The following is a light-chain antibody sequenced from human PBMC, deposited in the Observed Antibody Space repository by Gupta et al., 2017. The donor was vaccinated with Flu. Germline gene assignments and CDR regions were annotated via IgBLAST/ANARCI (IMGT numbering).Light chain of an antibody. Sequence: SYELTQPPSVSVSHGQTASVTCSGDKLGDVYVSWYQQKPGQSPVLVIYQDTQRPSGIPERFSGSNSGNTATLTISGTQAMDEADYYCQAWDSGTCGFGGGTKLTVL. J-gene: IGLJ2*01. CDR2: QDT. CDR3: QAWDSGTCG. CDR1: KLGDVY. V-gene: IGLV3-1*01.